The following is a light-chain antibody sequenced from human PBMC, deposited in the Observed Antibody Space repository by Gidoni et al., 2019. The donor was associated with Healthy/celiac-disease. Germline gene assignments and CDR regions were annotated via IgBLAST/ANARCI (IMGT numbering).Light chain of an antibody. CDR1: QSISSY. CDR2: AAS. J-gene: IGKJ5*01. Sequence: DIQLTQSPSSLSASVGDRVTITCRASQSISSYLNWYQQKPGKAPKLLFYAASSLQSGVPSRFSGSGSGTDFTLTISSLQPEDFATDYCQQSYSTPTFGQGTRLEIK. CDR3: QQSYSTPT. V-gene: IGKV1-39*01.